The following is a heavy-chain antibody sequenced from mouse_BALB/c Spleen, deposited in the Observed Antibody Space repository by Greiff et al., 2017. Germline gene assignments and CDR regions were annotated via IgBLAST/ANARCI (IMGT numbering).Heavy chain of an antibody. CDR2: ISYSGST. CDR1: GYSITSDYA. D-gene: IGHD1-1*01. J-gene: IGHJ4*01. V-gene: IGHV3-2*02. Sequence: EVQGVESGPGLVKPSQSLSLTCTVTGYSITSDYAWNWIRQFPGNKLEWMGYISYSGSTSYNPSLKSRISITRDTSKNQFFLQLNSVTTEDTATYYCARKNYYGSYAMDYWGQGTSVTVSS. CDR3: ARKNYYGSYAMDY.